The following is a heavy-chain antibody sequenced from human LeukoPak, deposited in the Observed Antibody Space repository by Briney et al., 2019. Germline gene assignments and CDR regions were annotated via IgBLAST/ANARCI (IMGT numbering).Heavy chain of an antibody. J-gene: IGHJ4*02. V-gene: IGHV3-30*04. CDR1: GFSFSNFA. CDR3: ARARGRWHLLPLDF. D-gene: IGHD1-26*01. CDR2: ISHDGGTK. Sequence: GRSLRLSCAASGFSFSNFAIHWVRQAPGTGLEWLAVISHDGGTKHYADSVKGRFTISRDNSNNSLSLQMNSLSAEDTAVYYCARARGRWHLLPLDFWGQGTLVTVSS.